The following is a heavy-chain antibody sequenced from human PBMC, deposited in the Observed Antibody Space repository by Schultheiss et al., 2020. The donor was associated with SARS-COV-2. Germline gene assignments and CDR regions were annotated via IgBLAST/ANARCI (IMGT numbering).Heavy chain of an antibody. V-gene: IGHV4-30-4*01. Sequence: SETLSLTCTVSGGSISSGDYYWSWIRQPPGKGLEWIGYIYYSGSTYYNPSLKSRVTISADTSKNEVSLRLSSVTAADTAVYYCARAFVGLCSSVTCFHYAMDVWGQGSTVTVSS. CDR2: IYYSGST. CDR3: ARAFVGLCSSVTCFHYAMDV. J-gene: IGHJ6*02. D-gene: IGHD2-2*01. CDR1: GGSISSGDYY.